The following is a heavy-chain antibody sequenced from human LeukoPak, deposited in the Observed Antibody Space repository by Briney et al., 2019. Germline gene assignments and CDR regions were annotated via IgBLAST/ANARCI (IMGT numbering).Heavy chain of an antibody. V-gene: IGHV3-30-3*01. CDR1: GFIFSSYA. D-gene: IGHD3-10*01. Sequence: GRSLRLSCAASGFIFSSYAMHWVRQAPGKGLEWVAVISYDGSNKYYADSVKGRFTISRDNSKNTLYLQMNSLRAEDTAVYYCARAPYGSGSYWLDYWGQGTLVTVSS. CDR3: ARAPYGSGSYWLDY. CDR2: ISYDGSNK. J-gene: IGHJ4*02.